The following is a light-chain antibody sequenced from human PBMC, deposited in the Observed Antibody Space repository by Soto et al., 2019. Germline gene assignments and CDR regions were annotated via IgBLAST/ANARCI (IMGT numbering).Light chain of an antibody. CDR2: KVS. J-gene: IGKJ1*01. CDR3: RQPTHWPWT. V-gene: IGKV2-30*02. Sequence: DVVMTQSPLSLPVTLGQPASISCRSSQSLVHSDGNTYLNWFQQRPGQSPRRLIYKVSSRDSGVPDRFSGSGSGTDFTLKISRVEAEDVGVYYCRQPTHWPWTFGQGTNVEIK. CDR1: QSLVHSDGNTY.